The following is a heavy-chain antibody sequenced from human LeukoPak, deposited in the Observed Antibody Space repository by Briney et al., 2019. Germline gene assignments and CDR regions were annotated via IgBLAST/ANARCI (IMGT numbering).Heavy chain of an antibody. D-gene: IGHD3-3*01. CDR3: ARDRTTYYDFWSGYKSSYYFDY. Sequence: GGSLRLSCAASGFTFSSYWMSWVRQAPGKGLEWVANIKQDGSEKYYVDSVKGRFTISRDNAKNPLYLQMNSLRAEDTAVYYCARDRTTYYDFWSGYKSSYYFDYWGQGTLVTVSS. J-gene: IGHJ4*02. V-gene: IGHV3-7*01. CDR2: IKQDGSEK. CDR1: GFTFSSYW.